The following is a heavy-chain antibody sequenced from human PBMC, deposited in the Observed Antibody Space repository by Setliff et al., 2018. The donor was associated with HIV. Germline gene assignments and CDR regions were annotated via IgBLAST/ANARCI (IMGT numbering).Heavy chain of an antibody. CDR1: GDSISSGNYY. Sequence: PSETLSLTCTVSGDSISSGNYYWSWIRQPAGKGLEWIGHIYASGSTKYNPSLKSRVTISEDMSKNQFSLKLSSVTAADTAVYFCARMGNSYDSSGSYDYFDYWGQGTLVTVSS. CDR2: IYASGST. D-gene: IGHD3-22*01. J-gene: IGHJ4*02. V-gene: IGHV4-61*09. CDR3: ARMGNSYDSSGSYDYFDY.